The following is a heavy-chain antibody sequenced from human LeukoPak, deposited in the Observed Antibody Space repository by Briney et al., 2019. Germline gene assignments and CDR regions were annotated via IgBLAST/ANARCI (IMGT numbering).Heavy chain of an antibody. J-gene: IGHJ4*01. CDR3: ARVVYSGSWGYFDY. CDR1: GGSISSYY. V-gene: IGHV4-4*07. D-gene: IGHD3-10*01. CDR2: IYTSGST. Sequence: SETLSLTCTVSGGSISSYYWSWIRQPAGKGLEWIGRIYTSGSTNYNPSLKSRVTMSVDTSKTQFYLKLSSVTAADTAVYYCARVVYSGSWGYFDYWGHGILVSVSS.